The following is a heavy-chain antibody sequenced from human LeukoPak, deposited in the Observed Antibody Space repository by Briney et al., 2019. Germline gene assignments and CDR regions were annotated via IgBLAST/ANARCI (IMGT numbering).Heavy chain of an antibody. CDR1: GFSFSTYA. D-gene: IGHD3-16*02. CDR3: AKDRTPDGRYEVDY. V-gene: IGHV3-23*01. Sequence: VGSLRLSCTASGFSFSTYAMNWVRQAPGKGLEWVSVIFGNGGGRDYADSVKGRFTISRDNSKSTLYLQMNSLRAEDTAVYYCAKDRTPDGRYEVDYWGRGTLVTVSS. CDR2: IFGNGGGR. J-gene: IGHJ4*02.